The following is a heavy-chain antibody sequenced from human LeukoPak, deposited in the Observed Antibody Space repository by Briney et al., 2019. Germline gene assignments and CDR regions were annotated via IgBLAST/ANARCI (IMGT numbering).Heavy chain of an antibody. Sequence: ASVKVSCKASGYTFTGYCMHWVRQAPGQGLEWMGWINPNSGGTNYAQKFQGRVTMTRDTSISTAYMELSRLRSDDTAVYYCARVDLTGDWEFDYWGQGTLVTVSS. CDR1: GYTFTGYC. D-gene: IGHD7-27*01. CDR2: INPNSGGT. CDR3: ARVDLTGDWEFDY. J-gene: IGHJ4*02. V-gene: IGHV1-2*02.